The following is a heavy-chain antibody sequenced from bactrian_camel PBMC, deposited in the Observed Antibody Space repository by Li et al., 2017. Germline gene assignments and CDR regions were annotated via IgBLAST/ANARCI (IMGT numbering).Heavy chain of an antibody. CDR1: GFTFRSYA. CDR3: AHDVWVHGGNWCSVPGSN. V-gene: IGHV3S35*01. J-gene: IGHJ4*01. D-gene: IGHD3*01. CDR2: IHKDNGDT. Sequence: QLVESGGGLVQPGGSLRLSCAASGFTFRSYAMNWVRQAPGKGLEWVSYIHKDNGDTFYADSLKGRFAISEDKAKNTVDLQMNALKPEDTAIYYCAHDVWVHGGNWCSVPGSNWGQGTQVTVS.